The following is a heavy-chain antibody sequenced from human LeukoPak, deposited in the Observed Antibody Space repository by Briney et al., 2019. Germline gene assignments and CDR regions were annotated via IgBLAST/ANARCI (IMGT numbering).Heavy chain of an antibody. V-gene: IGHV3-21*01. CDR1: GFTFSSYS. Sequence: GGSLRLSCAASGFTFSSYSMNWVRQAPGKGLEWVSSISSSSSYIYYADSLKGRFTIPRDNAKNSLYLQMNSLRAEDTAVYYCARDLGVPAETLDYWGQGTLVTVSS. D-gene: IGHD2-2*01. J-gene: IGHJ4*02. CDR2: ISSSSSYI. CDR3: ARDLGVPAETLDY.